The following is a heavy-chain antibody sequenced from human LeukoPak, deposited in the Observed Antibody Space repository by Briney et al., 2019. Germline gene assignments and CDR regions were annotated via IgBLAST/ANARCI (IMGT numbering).Heavy chain of an antibody. CDR2: INSGSSI. CDR1: GFTFSIYS. J-gene: IGHJ4*02. V-gene: IGHV3-48*01. Sequence: PGGSLRLSCAVSGFTFSIYSMNWVRQAPGKGLEWLSYINSGSSIYQADSVKGRFTISRDNAKNSLYLQMNSLRAEDTAVYYCARVGYSSSWNLGHYFDYWGQGTLVTVSS. D-gene: IGHD6-13*01. CDR3: ARVGYSSSWNLGHYFDY.